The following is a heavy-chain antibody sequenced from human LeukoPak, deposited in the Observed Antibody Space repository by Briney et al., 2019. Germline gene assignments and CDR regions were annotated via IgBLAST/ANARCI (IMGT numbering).Heavy chain of an antibody. D-gene: IGHD6-6*01. CDR3: AKTSGGYTSSPPFDY. V-gene: IGHV3-23*01. Sequence: AGGSLRLSCAASGFTFSTYVMSWVRQAPGKGLEWVSSVSGSGGSTYYADSVKGRFTISRDNSKNTLYLQMNSLRAEDTALYYCAKTSGGYTSSPPFDYWGQGTMVTVSS. CDR2: VSGSGGST. J-gene: IGHJ3*01. CDR1: GFTFSTYV.